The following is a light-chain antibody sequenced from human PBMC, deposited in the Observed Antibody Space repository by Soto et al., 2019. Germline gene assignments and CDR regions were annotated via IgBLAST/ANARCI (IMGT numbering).Light chain of an antibody. CDR3: QQYDNLPIT. CDR1: QVISNY. CDR2: DAS. Sequence: DIQMTQSPSSLSASVGDRVTITCQASQVISNYLNWYQQKPGKAPKLLIYDASNLQTGVPSRFSGSGSGTDFTFTTSSLQPEDIATYYCQQYDNLPITFGQGTRLEI. J-gene: IGKJ5*01. V-gene: IGKV1-33*01.